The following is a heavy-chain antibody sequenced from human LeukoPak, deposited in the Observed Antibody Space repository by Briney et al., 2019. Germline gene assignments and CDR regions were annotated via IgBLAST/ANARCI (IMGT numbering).Heavy chain of an antibody. D-gene: IGHD2-21*01. V-gene: IGHV3-73*01. CDR2: IRSKANSYAT. J-gene: IGHJ3*02. CDR3: TGTVVVRGSDAFDI. Sequence: GGSLRLSCAASGFTFSGSAMHWVRQASGKGLGWVGRIRSKANSYATAYAASVKGRFTISRDDSKNTAYLQMNSLKTEDTAVYYCTGTVVVRGSDAFDIWGRGAMVTVSS. CDR1: GFTFSGSA.